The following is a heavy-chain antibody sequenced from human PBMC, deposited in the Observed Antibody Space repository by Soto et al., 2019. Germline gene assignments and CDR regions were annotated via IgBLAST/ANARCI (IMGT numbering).Heavy chain of an antibody. Sequence: QVQLVQSGAEVKKPGASVKVSCKAPRYIFTAYFMHWVRQAPGQGLEWMGWSNPNNGATHYGLSFQGRVIMTRDTSSSTAYRELSSLRSDDTAVYYCASHDPGARFDPWGQGTLVSVSS. J-gene: IGHJ5*02. CDR2: SNPNNGAT. CDR1: RYIFTAYF. CDR3: ASHDPGARFDP. D-gene: IGHD1-1*01. V-gene: IGHV1-2*02.